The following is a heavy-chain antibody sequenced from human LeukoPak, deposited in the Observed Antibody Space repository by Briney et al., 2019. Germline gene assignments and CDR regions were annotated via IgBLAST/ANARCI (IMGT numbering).Heavy chain of an antibody. CDR2: INDRGST. V-gene: IGHV4-34*01. J-gene: IGHJ4*02. Sequence: SETLSLTCAVYGGSFSGCYWSWIRQPPGKGLEWIGEINDRGSTNYNPSLKSRLTISVDTSKNQFSLNLRSVTAADTAVYYCASRMRWGRGTLVTVSS. CDR1: GGSFSGCY. CDR3: ASRMR.